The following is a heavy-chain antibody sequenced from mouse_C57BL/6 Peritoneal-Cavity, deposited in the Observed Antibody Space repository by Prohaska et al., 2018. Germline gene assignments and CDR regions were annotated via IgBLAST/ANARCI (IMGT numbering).Heavy chain of an antibody. CDR3: ARYGSRYFDV. CDR2: ISYSGST. D-gene: IGHD1-1*01. J-gene: IGHJ1*03. V-gene: IGHV3-8*01. Sequence: EYMGYISYSGSTYYNPSLKSRISITRDTSKNQYYLQLNSVTTEDTATYYCARYGSRYFDVWGTGTTVTVSS.